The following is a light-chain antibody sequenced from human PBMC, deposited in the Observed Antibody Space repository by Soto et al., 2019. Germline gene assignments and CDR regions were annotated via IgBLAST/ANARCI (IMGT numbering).Light chain of an antibody. CDR1: QSVSSY. CDR2: DAS. J-gene: IGKJ2*01. CDR3: QQRSSWPPYT. Sequence: EIVLTQSPATLSLSPGERATLSCRASQSVSSYLVWYHQKPGQAPSLLIYDASNRATGIPARFSGSGSGTDFTLTISSLEPEDFAVYYCQQRSSWPPYTFGQGTKLEIK. V-gene: IGKV3-11*01.